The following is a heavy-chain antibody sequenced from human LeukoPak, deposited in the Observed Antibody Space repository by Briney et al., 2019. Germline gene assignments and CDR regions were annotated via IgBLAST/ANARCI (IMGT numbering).Heavy chain of an antibody. CDR1: GGSFSGYY. V-gene: IGHV4-34*01. CDR2: INHSGST. D-gene: IGHD6-19*01. Sequence: PSETLSLTCAVYGGSFSGYYWSWIRQPPGKGLEWIGEINHSGSTNYNPSLKSRVTVSVDTSKNQFSLKLSSVTAADTAVYYCARHAPRIAVAGTYYYYMDVWGKGTTVTISS. J-gene: IGHJ6*03. CDR3: ARHAPRIAVAGTYYYYMDV.